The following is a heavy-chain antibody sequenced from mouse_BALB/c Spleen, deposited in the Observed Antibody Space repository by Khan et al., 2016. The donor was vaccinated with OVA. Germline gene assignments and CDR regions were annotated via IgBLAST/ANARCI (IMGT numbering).Heavy chain of an antibody. CDR3: ARALYYSYGYALDC. J-gene: IGHJ4*01. CDR2: ISSTGST. V-gene: IGHV3-2*02. Sequence: EVQLQESGPDLVKPSQSLSLTCTVTGYSITSDYAWNWIRQFPGNKLEWMGYISSTGSTRYNPSLTSRISITRDTSKNQFFLQLKSVTTEDTATYYGARALYYSYGYALDCWGRGTSVTVSS. CDR1: GYSITSDYA. D-gene: IGHD2-14*01.